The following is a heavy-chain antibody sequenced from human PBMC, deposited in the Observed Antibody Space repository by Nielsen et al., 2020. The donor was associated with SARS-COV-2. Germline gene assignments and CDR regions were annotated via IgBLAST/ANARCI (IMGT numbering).Heavy chain of an antibody. Sequence: SETLSLTCTISGGSISSYYWSWIRQPPGKGLEWIGFVYYSGSTIYNPSLKSRVTISVDTSKNQFSLKLSSVTAADTAVYYCARVGLGDCSSTSCYSAFDIWGQGTMVTVSS. CDR2: VYYSGST. V-gene: IGHV4-59*01. CDR1: GGSISSYY. CDR3: ARVGLGDCSSTSCYSAFDI. J-gene: IGHJ3*02. D-gene: IGHD2-2*02.